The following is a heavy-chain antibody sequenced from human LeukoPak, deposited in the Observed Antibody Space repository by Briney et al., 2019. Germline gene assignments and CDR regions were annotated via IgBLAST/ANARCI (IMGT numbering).Heavy chain of an antibody. V-gene: IGHV4-4*07. CDR2: IYTSGST. D-gene: IGHD3-10*01. J-gene: IGHJ4*02. CDR3: ARDGESPPDSSFDY. CDR1: GGSISSYY. Sequence: SETLSLTCTVSGGSISSYYWSWIRQPAGKGLEWIGRIYTSGSTNYNPALKSRVTMSVDTSKNQFSLKLSSVTAADTAVYYCARDGESPPDSSFDYWGQGTLVTVSS.